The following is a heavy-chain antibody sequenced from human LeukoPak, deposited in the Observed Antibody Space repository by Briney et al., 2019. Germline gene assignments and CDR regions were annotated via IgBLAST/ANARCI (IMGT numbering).Heavy chain of an antibody. D-gene: IGHD3-16*01. CDR2: ISSNGGST. CDR3: ARVYGNWGTPDY. V-gene: IGHV3-64*01. J-gene: IGHJ4*02. Sequence: GGSLRLSCAASGFTFSSYAMHWVRQAPGKGLEYVSAISSNGGSTYYANSVKGRFTISRDNSKNTLYLQMGSLRAEDMAVYYCARVYGNWGTPDYWGQGTLVTVSS. CDR1: GFTFSSYA.